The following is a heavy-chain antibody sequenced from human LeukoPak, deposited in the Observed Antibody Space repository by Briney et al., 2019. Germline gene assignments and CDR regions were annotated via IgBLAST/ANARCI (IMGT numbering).Heavy chain of an antibody. J-gene: IGHJ4*02. CDR3: ARAYGSGSYVFDY. V-gene: IGHV4-59*11. CDR2: INYSGST. D-gene: IGHD3-10*01. Sequence: SETLSLTCTVSGGSISSHYWSWIRQTPGKGLEWIGQINYSGSTYYNPSLKTRVTLSIDTSKNQFSLKLSSVTAADTAVYYCARAYGSGSYVFDYWGQGTLVTVSS. CDR1: GGSISSHY.